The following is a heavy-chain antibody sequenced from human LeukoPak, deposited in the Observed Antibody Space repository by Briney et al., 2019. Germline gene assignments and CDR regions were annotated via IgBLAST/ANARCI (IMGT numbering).Heavy chain of an antibody. J-gene: IGHJ3*02. CDR3: AKDLGGTSGVGVFDI. V-gene: IGHV3-23*01. CDR2: ISGRGDST. CDR1: GGSISSNW. Sequence: ETLSLTCAVSGGSISSNWWSWVRQAPGKGLEWVSAISGRGDSTYYADSVRGRFTISRDNSKNTLYLQMNSLRVEDTAVYYCAKDLGGTSGVGVFDIWGQGTMVTVSS. D-gene: IGHD2-8*01.